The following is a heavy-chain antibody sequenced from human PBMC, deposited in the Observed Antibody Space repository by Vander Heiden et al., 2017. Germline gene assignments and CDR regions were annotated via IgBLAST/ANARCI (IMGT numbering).Heavy chain of an antibody. CDR2: ISGSGGST. V-gene: IGHV3-23*01. Sequence: EVQLLESGGGLVQPGGSLRLSCAASGFTFSSYAMSWVRQAPGKGLEWVSAISGSGGSTYYADSVKGRFTISRDNSKNTLYLQMNSLRAEDTAVYYCAKDLRNVRDGYNLELDYWGQGTLVTVSS. CDR3: AKDLRNVRDGYNLELDY. J-gene: IGHJ4*02. D-gene: IGHD5-12*01. CDR1: GFTFSSYA.